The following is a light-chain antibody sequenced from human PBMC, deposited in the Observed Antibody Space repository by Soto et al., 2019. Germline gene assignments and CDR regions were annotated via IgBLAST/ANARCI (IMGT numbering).Light chain of an antibody. CDR1: SSDIGGYDY. J-gene: IGLJ2*01. V-gene: IGLV2-11*01. CDR3: SSYAVRCYVI. Sequence: QSVLTQPRSVSGSPGQSVTIPCTGTSSDIGGYDYVSWYQQHPGKAPKLMIYDVIKRPSGVPDRFSGSKSGNTASLTISGLQAEDEADYYCSSYAVRCYVIFGGGTKLTVL. CDR2: DVI.